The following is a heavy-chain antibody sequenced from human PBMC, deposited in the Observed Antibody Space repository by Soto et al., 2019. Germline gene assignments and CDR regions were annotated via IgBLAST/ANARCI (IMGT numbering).Heavy chain of an antibody. CDR3: AKAGDWELAYY. CDR2: ISGSGGRT. J-gene: IGHJ4*02. V-gene: IGHV3-23*01. Sequence: EVQLLESGGGLVQPGGSLRLSCAASGFTFSSYAMSWVRQAPGKGLEWVSAISGSGGRTYYADSVKGRFTFPRDNSKSTLDLHMNSLRAEDTAVYYCAKAGDWELAYYWGQGTLVTVSS. D-gene: IGHD1-26*01. CDR1: GFTFSSYA.